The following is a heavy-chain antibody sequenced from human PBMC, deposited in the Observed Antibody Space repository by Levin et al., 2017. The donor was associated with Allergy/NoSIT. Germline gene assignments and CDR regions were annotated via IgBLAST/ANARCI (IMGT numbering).Heavy chain of an antibody. CDR2: IDPSDSYI. D-gene: IGHD2-15*01. J-gene: IGHJ4*02. Sequence: GESLKISCEGSGYNFDNFWIAWVRQMPGKGLEWMGRIDPSDSYINYNPAFQGHVTLSVDRSTNTAYPRWSSLRASDSGIYYCARHPSGVVGSITDYWGQGSLVTVSS. CDR3: ARHPSGVVGSITDY. V-gene: IGHV5-10-1*01. CDR1: GYNFDNFW.